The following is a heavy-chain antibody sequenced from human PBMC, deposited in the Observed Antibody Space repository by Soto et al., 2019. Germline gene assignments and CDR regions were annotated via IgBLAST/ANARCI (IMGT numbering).Heavy chain of an antibody. CDR1: GFTFSSYS. Sequence: PGGSLRLSCAASGFTFSSYSMNLVRQAPGKGLEWVSYISSSSSTIYYADPVKGRFTISRDNAKNSLYLQMNSLRDEDTAVYYCARERDYYDSSGYYYAPRLDYYYGMDVWGQGTTVTGSS. J-gene: IGHJ6*02. CDR2: ISSSSSTI. CDR3: ARERDYYDSSGYYYAPRLDYYYGMDV. D-gene: IGHD3-22*01. V-gene: IGHV3-48*02.